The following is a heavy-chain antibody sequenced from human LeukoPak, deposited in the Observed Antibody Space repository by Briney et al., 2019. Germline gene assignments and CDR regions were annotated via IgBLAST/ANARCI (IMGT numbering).Heavy chain of an antibody. J-gene: IGHJ6*02. D-gene: IGHD5-24*01. CDR3: AKGDAYNPSSFYGVDV. CDR1: GGSVSHYF. V-gene: IGHV4-59*02. Sequence: NASETLSLTCTVSGGSVSHYFWSWIRQPPGQGLEWIGYVYSSGITNYNPSLKSRVTISVDTSKNQFSLKLTSVTAADTAVYYCAKGDAYNPSSFYGVDVWGQGTTVTVSS. CDR2: VYSSGIT.